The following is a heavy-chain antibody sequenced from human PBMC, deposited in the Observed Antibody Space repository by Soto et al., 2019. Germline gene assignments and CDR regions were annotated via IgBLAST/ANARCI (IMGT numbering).Heavy chain of an antibody. Sequence: QVQLVQSGAEVKKPGSSVKISCKTSGGTLSNSIINWVRQAPGQGLEWMGRIIPIVGTTNYAEKFQGRIILTADKSTSTVYMGVSSLRSEDTAVYFCARGLFDSGSSLSWGPKQQPLPSGWDVWGQGTTVTVS. J-gene: IGHJ6*02. CDR3: ARGLFDSGSSLSWGPKQQPLPSGWDV. CDR1: GGTLSNSI. CDR2: IIPIVGTT. V-gene: IGHV1-69*08. D-gene: IGHD3-10*01.